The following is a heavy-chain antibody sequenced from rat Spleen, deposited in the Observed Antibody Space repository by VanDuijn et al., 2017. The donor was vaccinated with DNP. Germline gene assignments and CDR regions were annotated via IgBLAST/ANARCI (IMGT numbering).Heavy chain of an antibody. Sequence: EVQLVESGGGLVQPGRSLKLSCAASGFSFSYYYMAWVRQAPTKGLEWVAYIGSDDYAPYYGDSVKGRFTISRDNAKSTLYLQMNSLRSEDMATYYCIRWNSGHFDYWGQGVMVTVSS. CDR3: IRWNSGHFDY. J-gene: IGHJ2*01. CDR1: GFSFSYYY. CDR2: IGSDDYAP. V-gene: IGHV5-22*01. D-gene: IGHD4-3*01.